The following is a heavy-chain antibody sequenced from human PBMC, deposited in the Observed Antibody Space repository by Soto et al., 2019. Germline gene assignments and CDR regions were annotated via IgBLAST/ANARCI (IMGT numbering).Heavy chain of an antibody. CDR1: GFTFSSYG. D-gene: IGHD5-12*01. Sequence: PGGSLRLSCASSGFTFSSYGMHLVRQAPGKGLEWVAVISYDGSNKYYADSVKGRFTISRDNSKNTLYLQMNSLRAEDTAVYYCAKEGYGIDYWGQGTLVTVSS. J-gene: IGHJ4*02. CDR2: ISYDGSNK. V-gene: IGHV3-30*18. CDR3: AKEGYGIDY.